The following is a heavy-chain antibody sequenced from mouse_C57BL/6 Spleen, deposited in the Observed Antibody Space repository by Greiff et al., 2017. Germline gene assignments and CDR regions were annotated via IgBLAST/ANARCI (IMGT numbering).Heavy chain of an antibody. D-gene: IGHD2-5*01. CDR1: GYTFTSYW. V-gene: IGHV1-55*01. CDR3: ANYSNYDYAMDY. CDR2: IYPGSGST. J-gene: IGHJ4*01. Sequence: QVHVKQPGAELVKPGASVKMSCKASGYTFTSYWITWVKQRPGQGLEWIGDIYPGSGSTNYNEKFKSKATLTVDTSSSTAYMQLSSLTSEDSAVYYCANYSNYDYAMDYWGQGTSVTVSS.